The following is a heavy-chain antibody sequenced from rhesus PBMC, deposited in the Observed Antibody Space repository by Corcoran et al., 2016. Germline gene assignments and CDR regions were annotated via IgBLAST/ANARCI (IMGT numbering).Heavy chain of an antibody. CDR2: IDPSDSES. D-gene: IGHD6-25*01. J-gene: IGHJ4*01. CDR1: GYSFTSYW. Sequence: EVQLVQSGAEVKRPGESLKISCRTSGYSFTSYWLSWVRQMPGKGLEWMEAIDPSDSESRYNPSFQGQVTISADKSITTAYLQWSRLKASDTATYYGAKGMGLAAAGPLDYWGQGVLVTVSS. CDR3: AKGMGLAAAGPLDY. V-gene: IGHV5-20*01.